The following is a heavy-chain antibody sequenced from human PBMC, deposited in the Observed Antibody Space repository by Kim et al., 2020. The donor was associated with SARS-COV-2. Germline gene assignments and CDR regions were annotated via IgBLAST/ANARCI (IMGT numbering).Heavy chain of an antibody. Sequence: SVKGRFTISRGNAKNSLYLQMNSLRAEDTAVYYCARDPYYDSSGYYYFDYWGQGTLVTVSS. CDR3: ARDPYYDSSGYYYFDY. D-gene: IGHD3-22*01. V-gene: IGHV3-21*01. J-gene: IGHJ4*02.